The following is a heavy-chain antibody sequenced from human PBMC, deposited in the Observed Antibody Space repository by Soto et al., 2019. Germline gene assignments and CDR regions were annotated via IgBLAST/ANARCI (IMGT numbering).Heavy chain of an antibody. V-gene: IGHV4-34*01. CDR1: GGSFSGYY. CDR2: INHSGST. D-gene: IGHD2-2*02. J-gene: IGHJ6*03. CDR3: ARGGSDQLLYYYYYYYYMDV. Sequence: ETLSLTCAVYGGSFSGYYWSWIRQPPGKGLEWIGEINHSGSTNYNPSLKSRVTISVDTSKNQFSLKLSSVTAADTAVYYCARGGSDQLLYYYYYYYYMDVWGKGTTVTVSS.